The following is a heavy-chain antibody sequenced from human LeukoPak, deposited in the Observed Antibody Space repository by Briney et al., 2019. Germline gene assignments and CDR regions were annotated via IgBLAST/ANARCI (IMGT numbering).Heavy chain of an antibody. D-gene: IGHD3-22*01. V-gene: IGHV4-34*01. Sequence: SETLSLTCAVYGGSFSGYYWSWIRQPPGKGLEWIGEINHSGSTNYNPSLKSRVTISVNKSKNQFSLKLSSVTAADTAVYYCARLGDSSGYYAFDYWGQGTLVTVSS. CDR2: INHSGST. J-gene: IGHJ4*02. CDR1: GGSFSGYY. CDR3: ARLGDSSGYYAFDY.